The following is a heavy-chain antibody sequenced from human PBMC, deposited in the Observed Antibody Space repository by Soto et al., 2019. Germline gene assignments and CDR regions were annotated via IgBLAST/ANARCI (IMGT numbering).Heavy chain of an antibody. CDR2: IVASGTST. V-gene: IGHV3-23*01. D-gene: IGHD6-19*01. Sequence: PGGSLRLSCAASGFTLSSYAMSWVRQTPGKGLEWVSTIVASGTSTYYADSVKGRFTISKDNSKNTLSLQMNSLRAEDTALYYCAKGWSSDWYGHLEYWGLGILVTVS. CDR1: GFTLSSYA. CDR3: AKGWSSDWYGHLEY. J-gene: IGHJ4*02.